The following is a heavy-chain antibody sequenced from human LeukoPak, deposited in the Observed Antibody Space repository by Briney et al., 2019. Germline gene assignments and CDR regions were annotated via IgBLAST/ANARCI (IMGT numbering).Heavy chain of an antibody. CDR3: VRGGIRVSGIDAFDI. Sequence: GGSLRLSCAASGFTFRDYDMHWVRQTPGRGLEWVSAIGIGDDTHYPDSVKGRFTISRENAKNSLYLQMSSLRDGDTAMYYCVRGGIRVSGIDAFDIWGHGQWSPSLQ. J-gene: IGHJ3*02. CDR1: GFTFRDYD. D-gene: IGHD5/OR15-5a*01. V-gene: IGHV3-13*01. CDR2: IGIGDDT.